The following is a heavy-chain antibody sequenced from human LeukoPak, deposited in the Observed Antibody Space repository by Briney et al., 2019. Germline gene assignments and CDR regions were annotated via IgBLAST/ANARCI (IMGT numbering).Heavy chain of an antibody. J-gene: IGHJ3*02. D-gene: IGHD2-2*01. CDR1: GGSISSGDYY. CDR3: ARDSGREDIVVVPAGDAFDI. V-gene: IGHV4-30-4*08. CDR2: IYYSGST. Sequence: PSETLSLTCTVSGGSISSGDYYWSWIRQPPGKGLEWIGYIYYSGSTYYNPSLKSRDTISVDTSKNQFSLKLSSVTAADTAVYYCARDSGREDIVVVPAGDAFDIWGQGTMVTVSS.